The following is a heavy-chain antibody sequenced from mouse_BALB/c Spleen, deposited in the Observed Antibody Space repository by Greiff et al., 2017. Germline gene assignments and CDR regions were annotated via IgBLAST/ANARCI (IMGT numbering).Heavy chain of an antibody. CDR3: AMVTTGAMDY. J-gene: IGHJ4*01. D-gene: IGHD2-3*01. CDR1: GFTFSSYG. CDR2: INSNGGST. Sequence: EVKLVESGGGLVQPGGSLKLSCASSGFTFSSYGMSWVRQTPDKRLELVATINSNGGSTYYPHSVKGRFTISRDNAKNTLYLQMSSLKSEDTAMYYCAMVTTGAMDYGGQGTSVNVSS. V-gene: IGHV5-6-3*01.